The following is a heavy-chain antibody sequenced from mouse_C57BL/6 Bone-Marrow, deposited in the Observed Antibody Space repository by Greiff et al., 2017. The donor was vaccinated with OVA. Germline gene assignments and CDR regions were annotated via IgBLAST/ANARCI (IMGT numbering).Heavy chain of an antibody. Sequence: EVKLVESGGGLVKPGGSLKLSCAASGFTFSSYAMSWVRQTPEKRLEWVATISDGGSYTYYPDNVKGRFTISRDNAKNNLYLQMSHLKSEDTAMYYCARGENYGSSYEGFAYWGQGTLVTVSA. CDR2: ISDGGSYT. J-gene: IGHJ3*01. V-gene: IGHV5-4*03. CDR1: GFTFSSYA. D-gene: IGHD1-1*01. CDR3: ARGENYGSSYEGFAY.